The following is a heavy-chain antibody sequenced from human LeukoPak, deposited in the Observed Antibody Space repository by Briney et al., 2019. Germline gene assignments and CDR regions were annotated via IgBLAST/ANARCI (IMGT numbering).Heavy chain of an antibody. J-gene: IGHJ5*02. V-gene: IGHV3-7*05. CDR1: GXTFSNYW. CDR2: IKQDGSEK. Sequence: GGSLRLSCAASGXTFSNYWMIWVRQAPGKGLEWVGNIKQDGSEKRYADSVRGRFSISRDNAQTSLYLQMNSLRAEDTAVYYCARASDPWLQLTWGQGTLVTVSS. D-gene: IGHD5-24*01. CDR3: ARASDPWLQLT.